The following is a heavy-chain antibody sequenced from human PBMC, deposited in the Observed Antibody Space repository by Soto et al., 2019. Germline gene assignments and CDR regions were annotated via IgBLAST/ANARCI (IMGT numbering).Heavy chain of an antibody. Sequence: EVQLVESGGGLVKPGGSLRLSCEASGFTFSKAWMHWVRQAPGKGLEWVGRIKSETDGGTTDFGAPVKGRFSISRDDTDDTLFLQMNRLKTEDTGVYYCTTAYRVSVNYFDNFDYWGQGTLVSVSS. V-gene: IGHV3-15*07. CDR2: IKSETDGGTT. CDR1: GFTFSKAW. CDR3: TTAYRVSVNYFDNFDY. J-gene: IGHJ4*02. D-gene: IGHD3-9*01.